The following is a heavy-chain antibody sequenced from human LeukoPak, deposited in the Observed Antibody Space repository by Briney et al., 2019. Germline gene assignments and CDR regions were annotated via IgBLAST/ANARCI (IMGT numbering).Heavy chain of an antibody. CDR2: ISSSSSTI. CDR1: GFTFSSYS. Sequence: GGSLRLSCAASGFTFSSYSMNWVRQAPGKGLEWVSYISSSSSTIYYADSVKGRFTISRDNAKNSLYLQMNSQRAEDTAVYYCARDSEQLAGDLWGQGTLVTVSS. D-gene: IGHD1-1*01. J-gene: IGHJ4*02. CDR3: ARDSEQLAGDL. V-gene: IGHV3-48*01.